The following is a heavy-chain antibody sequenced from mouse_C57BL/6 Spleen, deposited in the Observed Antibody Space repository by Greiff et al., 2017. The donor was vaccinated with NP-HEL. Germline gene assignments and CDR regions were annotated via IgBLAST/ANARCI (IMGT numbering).Heavy chain of an antibody. CDR3: ARHITTPFDY. CDR2: ISGGGGNT. Sequence: EVKLVESGGGLVKPGGSLKLSCAASGFTFSSYTMSWVRQTPEKRLEWVATISGGGGNTYYPDSVKGRFTISRDNAKNTLYLQMSSLRSEDTALYYCARHITTPFDYWGQGTTLTVSS. V-gene: IGHV5-9*01. CDR1: GFTFSSYT. J-gene: IGHJ2*01. D-gene: IGHD1-1*01.